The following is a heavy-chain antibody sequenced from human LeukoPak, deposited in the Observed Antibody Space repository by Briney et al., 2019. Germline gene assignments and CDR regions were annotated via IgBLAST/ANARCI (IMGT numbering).Heavy chain of an antibody. CDR3: ARWATSFDL. CDR1: GFTFGNYW. V-gene: IGHV3-7*01. D-gene: IGHD6-6*01. Sequence: PGGSLRLSCAASGFTFGNYWMSWVRQAPGKGLEWVANIKQDGSDKYYVDSVTGRFTISRDNAKNSLYLQMNSLRAEHTAVYYCARWATSFDLWGQGTLVTVSS. CDR2: IKQDGSDK. J-gene: IGHJ4*02.